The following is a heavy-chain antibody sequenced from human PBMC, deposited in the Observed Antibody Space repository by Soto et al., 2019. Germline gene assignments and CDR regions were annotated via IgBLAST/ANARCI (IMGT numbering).Heavy chain of an antibody. J-gene: IGHJ3*01. V-gene: IGHV3-48*02. CDR1: GFSFSNYA. CDR2: ISIGSGSI. CDR3: VRDDRWAFDF. D-gene: IGHD3-22*01. Sequence: EVQLVESGGGLVQPGGSRRVSCAASGFSFSNYAMKWVRQAPGKGLEWVSYISIGSGSIFYADSVKGRFTISRDDAKNSLYMQMNTLRDEDTAVYYCVRDDRWAFDFWGQGTMVTVSS.